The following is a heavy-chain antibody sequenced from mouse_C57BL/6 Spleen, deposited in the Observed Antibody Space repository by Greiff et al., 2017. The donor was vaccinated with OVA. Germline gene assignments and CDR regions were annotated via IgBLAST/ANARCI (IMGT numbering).Heavy chain of an antibody. J-gene: IGHJ3*01. CDR3: ARSGDDPWFAY. D-gene: IGHD2-3*01. CDR2: IDPSDSYT. Sequence: QVQLQQPGAELVMPGASVKLSCKASGYTFTSYWMHWVKQRPGQGLEWIGEIDPSDSYTNYNQKFKGKSTLTVDKSSSTAYMQLSSLTSEDSAVYYCARSGDDPWFAYWGQGTLVTVSA. CDR1: GYTFTSYW. V-gene: IGHV1-69*01.